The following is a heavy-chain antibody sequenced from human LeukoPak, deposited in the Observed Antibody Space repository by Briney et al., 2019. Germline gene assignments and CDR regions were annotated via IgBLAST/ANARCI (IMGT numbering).Heavy chain of an antibody. CDR3: ARGYCGSTSCYNDY. Sequence: GGSLRLSCAASGFTFSSYGMHWVRQAPGKGLEWVAVIWYDGSNKYYADSVKGRFTISRDNSKNTLYLQMNSLRAEDTAVYYCARGYCGSTSCYNDYWGQGTLVTVSS. V-gene: IGHV3-33*01. D-gene: IGHD2-2*02. CDR2: IWYDGSNK. J-gene: IGHJ4*02. CDR1: GFTFSSYG.